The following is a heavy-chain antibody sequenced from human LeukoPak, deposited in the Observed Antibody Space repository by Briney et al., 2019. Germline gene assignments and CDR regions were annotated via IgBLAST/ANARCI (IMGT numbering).Heavy chain of an antibody. CDR3: AKDRRITMM. D-gene: IGHD3-22*01. CDR2: ITGSGDST. V-gene: IGHV3-23*01. CDR1: GFTFGNFA. Sequence: GGSLRLSCAASGFTFGNFAMSWVRQAPGKGLEWVSGITGSGDSTYYADSVKGRFTVSRDNSKNTLYLQMISLRAEDTAVYYCAKDRRITMMGGQGTMVTVSS. J-gene: IGHJ3*01.